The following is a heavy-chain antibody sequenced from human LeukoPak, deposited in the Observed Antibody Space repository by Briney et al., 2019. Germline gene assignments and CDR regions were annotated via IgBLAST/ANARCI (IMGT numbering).Heavy chain of an antibody. CDR1: GYTFTSYY. V-gene: IGHV1-46*01. CDR3: ARVLGAGAERD. D-gene: IGHD4-17*01. Sequence: ASVKVSCKASGYTFTSYYMHWVRQAPGQGLEWMGIINPSGGSTSYAQKFQGRVTMTGDMSTSTVYMELSSLRSEDTAVYYCARVLGAGAERDWGQGTLVTVSS. J-gene: IGHJ4*02. CDR2: INPSGGST.